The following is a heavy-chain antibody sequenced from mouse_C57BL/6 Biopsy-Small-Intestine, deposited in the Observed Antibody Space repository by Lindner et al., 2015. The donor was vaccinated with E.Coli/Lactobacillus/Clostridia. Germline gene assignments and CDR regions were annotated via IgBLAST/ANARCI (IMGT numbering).Heavy chain of an antibody. J-gene: IGHJ2*01. D-gene: IGHD4-1*02. Sequence: VQLQESGTELARPGTSVKLSCKASGYTFTTYGLSWVKQRTGQGLEWIGEIFPGSDSTYYNENFKGKATLTADKSSSTAYMELRSLTSEDSAVYFCASKSPTGTFAYWGQGTTLTVYS. CDR3: ASKSPTGTFAY. V-gene: IGHV1-81*01. CDR2: IFPGSDST. CDR1: GYTFTTYG.